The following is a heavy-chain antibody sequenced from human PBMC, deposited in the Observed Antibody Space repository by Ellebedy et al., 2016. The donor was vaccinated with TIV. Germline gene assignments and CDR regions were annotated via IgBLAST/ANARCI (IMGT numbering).Heavy chain of an antibody. CDR3: ARVIAVAYNWLDP. J-gene: IGHJ5*02. D-gene: IGHD6-19*01. CDR2: ISAYNGNT. Sequence: AASVKVSCKASGYTFTSYGISWVRQAPGQGLEWMGWISAYNGNTNYARKFQGRVTMTRDTSISTAYMELSRLTSNDTAVYYCARVIAVAYNWLDPWGQGTLVTVSS. CDR1: GYTFTSYG. V-gene: IGHV1-18*01.